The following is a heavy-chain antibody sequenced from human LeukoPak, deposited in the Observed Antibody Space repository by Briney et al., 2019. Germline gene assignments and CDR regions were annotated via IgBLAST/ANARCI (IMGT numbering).Heavy chain of an antibody. Sequence: PSETLSLTCTVSGGSISSYYWSWTRQPPGKGLEWIGYIYYSGSTNYNPSLKSRVTISVDTSKNQFSLKLSSVTAADTAVYYCASEDYYGSGSYHTSWGQGTLVTVSS. CDR2: IYYSGST. CDR3: ASEDYYGSGSYHTS. CDR1: GGSISSYY. D-gene: IGHD3-10*01. V-gene: IGHV4-59*01. J-gene: IGHJ4*02.